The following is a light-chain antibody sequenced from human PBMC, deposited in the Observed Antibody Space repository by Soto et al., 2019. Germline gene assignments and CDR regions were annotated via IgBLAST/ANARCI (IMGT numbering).Light chain of an antibody. Sequence: IVLTQAPARKTLSLGERATLSCKASQSVSSYLAWYQQKPGQAPRLLIYDASNRATGIPARFSGSGSGTDFTLTISSLEPEDFAVYYCQQRSNWPITFGQGTRLDIK. CDR1: QSVSSY. CDR2: DAS. CDR3: QQRSNWPIT. V-gene: IGKV3-11*01. J-gene: IGKJ5*01.